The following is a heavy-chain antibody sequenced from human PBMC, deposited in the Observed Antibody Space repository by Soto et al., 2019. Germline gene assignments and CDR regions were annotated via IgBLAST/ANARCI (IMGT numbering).Heavy chain of an antibody. Sequence: GGSLRLSCAASGFTFSSYGMHWVRQAPGKGLEWVAVIWYDGSNKYYADSVKGQFTISRDNSKNTLYLQMNSLRAEDTAVYYCARDCCSGGSCYSFDYWGQGTLVTVSS. V-gene: IGHV3-33*01. CDR1: GFTFSSYG. CDR3: ARDCCSGGSCYSFDY. J-gene: IGHJ4*02. D-gene: IGHD2-15*01. CDR2: IWYDGSNK.